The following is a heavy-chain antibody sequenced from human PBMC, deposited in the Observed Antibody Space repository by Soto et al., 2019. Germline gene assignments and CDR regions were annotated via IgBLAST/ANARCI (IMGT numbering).Heavy chain of an antibody. CDR1: GGSFSGYY. J-gene: IGHJ4*02. CDR3: ARAPWRWATVTKAPNYFDY. Sequence: SETLSLTCAVYGGSFSGYYWSWIRQPPGKGLEWIGEINHSGSTNYNPSLKSRVTISVDTSKNQFSLKLSSVTAADTAVYYCARAPWRWATVTKAPNYFDYWGQGTLVTVSS. CDR2: INHSGST. V-gene: IGHV4-34*01. D-gene: IGHD4-4*01.